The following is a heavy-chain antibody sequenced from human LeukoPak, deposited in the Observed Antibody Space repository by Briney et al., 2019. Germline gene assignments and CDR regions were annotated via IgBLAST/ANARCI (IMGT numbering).Heavy chain of an antibody. D-gene: IGHD3-3*01. CDR3: ARYQRITIFGVVITDNWFDP. J-gene: IGHJ5*02. V-gene: IGHV4-38-2*02. Sequence: SETLSLTCTVSGYSISSGYYWGWIRQPPGKGLEWIGSIYHSGSTYYNPSLKSRVTISVDTSKNQFSLKLSSVTAADTAVYYCARYQRITIFGVVITDNWFDPWGQGTLVTVSS. CDR1: GYSISSGYY. CDR2: IYHSGST.